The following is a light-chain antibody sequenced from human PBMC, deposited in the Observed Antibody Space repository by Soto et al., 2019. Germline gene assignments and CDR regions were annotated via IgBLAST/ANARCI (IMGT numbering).Light chain of an antibody. J-gene: IGKJ1*01. CDR2: AAY. CDR3: QQYGISPQT. Sequence: DTLSLSSGARATLSCLASQSVTSTYLAWYQQRPGQSPRLLIYAAYSRAVGIPDRFSGSGSGTDFTLTISRLEPEDFAVYYCQQYGISPQTFGQGTKVDI. CDR1: QSVTSTY. V-gene: IGKV3-20*01.